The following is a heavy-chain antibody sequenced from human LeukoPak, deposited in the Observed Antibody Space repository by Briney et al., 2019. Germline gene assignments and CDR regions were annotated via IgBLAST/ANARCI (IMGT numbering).Heavy chain of an antibody. D-gene: IGHD1-26*01. CDR2: ISGSGGST. Sequence: GGSLRLSCAASGFTFSSYAMSWVRQAPGKGLEWVSAISGSGGSTYYADSVEGRFTISRDNSKNTLYLQMNSLRAEDTAVYYCAKDHEGVGATPIYYYYGMDVWGQGTTVTVSS. V-gene: IGHV3-23*01. CDR3: AKDHEGVGATPIYYYYGMDV. CDR1: GFTFSSYA. J-gene: IGHJ6*02.